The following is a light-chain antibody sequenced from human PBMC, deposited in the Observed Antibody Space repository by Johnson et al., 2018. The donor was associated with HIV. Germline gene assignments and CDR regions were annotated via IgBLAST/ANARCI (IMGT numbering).Light chain of an antibody. CDR3: GTWDSSLSAYV. CDR1: SSNIGNNY. V-gene: IGLV1-51*02. CDR2: ENN. Sequence: QSVLTQPPSVSVAPGQKVTISCSGSSSNIGNNYVSWYQQLPGTAPKLLIYENNKRPSGIPDLFSGSKSGTSATLGITGLQTGDEADYYCGTWDSSLSAYVFGTGTKVTVL. J-gene: IGLJ1*01.